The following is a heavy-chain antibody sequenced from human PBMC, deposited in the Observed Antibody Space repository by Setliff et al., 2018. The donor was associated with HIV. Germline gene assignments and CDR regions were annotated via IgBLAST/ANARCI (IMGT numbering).Heavy chain of an antibody. CDR3: ARDGHLYGQPFDY. J-gene: IGHJ4*02. D-gene: IGHD3-10*01. Sequence: GGSLRLSCVASGFTFRSYWMSWVRQAPGKRPEWVANIKDDGRDKFYLDSVKGRFTISRDNAKNSLYLQMNSLRAEDAAVYFCARDGHLYGQPFDYWGQGALVTVSS. V-gene: IGHV3-7*05. CDR2: IKDDGRDK. CDR1: GFTFRSYW.